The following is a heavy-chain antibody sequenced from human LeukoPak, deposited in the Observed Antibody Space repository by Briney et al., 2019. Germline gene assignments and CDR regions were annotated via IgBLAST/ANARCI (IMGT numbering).Heavy chain of an antibody. CDR2: IYYSGST. Sequence: TSETLSLTCTVSGGSISSSSYYWGWIRQPPGKGLEWIGSIYYSGSTYYNPSLKSRVTVSVDTSKNQFSLKLSSVTAADTAVYYCARRIAAATDYWGQGTLVTVSS. CDR3: ARRIAAATDY. CDR1: GGSISSSSYY. J-gene: IGHJ4*02. V-gene: IGHV4-39*07. D-gene: IGHD1-26*01.